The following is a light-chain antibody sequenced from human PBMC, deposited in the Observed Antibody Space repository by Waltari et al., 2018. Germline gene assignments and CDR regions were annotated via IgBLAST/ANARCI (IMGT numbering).Light chain of an antibody. J-gene: IGLJ2*01. Sequence: QSALTQPASVSGSPGQSISIPCRGTRSDCDTYSFVPWFQQHPGQAPKLILYDVSNRPSDISNRFSGSQSGNTASLMLSRLQAYDEAVYYCNSFADSNTPMLFGGGTRLTV. CDR2: DVS. CDR3: NSFADSNTPML. CDR1: RSDCDTYSF. V-gene: IGLV2-14*03.